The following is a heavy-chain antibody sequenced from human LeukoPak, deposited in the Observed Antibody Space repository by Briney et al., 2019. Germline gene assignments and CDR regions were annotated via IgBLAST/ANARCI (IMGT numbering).Heavy chain of an antibody. V-gene: IGHV4-34*01. D-gene: IGHD6-13*01. Sequence: PSETLSLTCAVYGGSFSGYYWSWIRQPPGKGLEWIGEINHSGSTNYNPSLKSRVTISVDTSKNQFSLKLSSATAADTAVYYCARRGRAAAGRGNWFDPWGQGTLVTVSS. CDR1: GGSFSGYY. CDR3: ARRGRAAAGRGNWFDP. CDR2: INHSGST. J-gene: IGHJ5*02.